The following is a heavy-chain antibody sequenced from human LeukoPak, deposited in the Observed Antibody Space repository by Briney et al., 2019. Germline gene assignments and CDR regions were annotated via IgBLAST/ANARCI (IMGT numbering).Heavy chain of an antibody. J-gene: IGHJ4*02. Sequence: ASVKVSCKASGYTFTGYYMHWVRQAPGQGLDWMGWISVYSGDTDYAQNLQGRVTMTTDTSTNTAYMELRSLRSDDTALYYCARSGRYNYGFDYWGQGTLVTVSS. CDR1: GYTFTGYY. D-gene: IGHD5-18*01. V-gene: IGHV1-18*04. CDR3: ARSGRYNYGFDY. CDR2: ISVYSGDT.